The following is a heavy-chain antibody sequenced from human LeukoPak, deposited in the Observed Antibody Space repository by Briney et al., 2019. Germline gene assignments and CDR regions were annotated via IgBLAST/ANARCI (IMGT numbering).Heavy chain of an antibody. CDR3: ARAGDYYGSGSYYN. CDR2: IDTSGST. V-gene: IGHV4-4*07. D-gene: IGHD3-10*01. Sequence: SETLSLTCTVSGGSITSYYWSWIRQPAGKGLEWIGRIDTSGSTNYNPYLKSRVTMSIDTSMNHFSLKLSSVTATDTAVYYCARAGDYYGSGSYYNWGQGTLVTVSS. J-gene: IGHJ4*02. CDR1: GGSITSYY.